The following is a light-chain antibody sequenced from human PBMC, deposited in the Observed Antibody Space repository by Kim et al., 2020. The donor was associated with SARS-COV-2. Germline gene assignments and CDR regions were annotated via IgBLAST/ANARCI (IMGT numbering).Light chain of an antibody. V-gene: IGLV3-1*01. CDR1: KLGDKY. Sequence: SVSPGQTASITCSGDKLGDKYACWYQQKPGQSPALVIYQDSKRPSGIPERFSGSNSGNTATLTISGTQAMDEADYYCQAWDSSTGVFGTGTKVTVL. J-gene: IGLJ1*01. CDR3: QAWDSSTGV. CDR2: QDS.